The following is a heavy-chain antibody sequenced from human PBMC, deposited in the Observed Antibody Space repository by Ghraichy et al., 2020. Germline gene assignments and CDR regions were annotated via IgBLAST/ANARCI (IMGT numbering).Heavy chain of an antibody. CDR1: GFTVSSNY. Sequence: GESLNISCAASGFTVSSNYMSWVRQAPGKGLEWVSVIYSGGSTYYADSVKGRFTISRDNSKNTLYLQMNSLRAEDTAVYYCARDHVDGGSPNYFDYWGQGTLVTVSS. V-gene: IGHV3-53*01. CDR3: ARDHVDGGSPNYFDY. CDR2: IYSGGST. D-gene: IGHD3-10*01. J-gene: IGHJ4*02.